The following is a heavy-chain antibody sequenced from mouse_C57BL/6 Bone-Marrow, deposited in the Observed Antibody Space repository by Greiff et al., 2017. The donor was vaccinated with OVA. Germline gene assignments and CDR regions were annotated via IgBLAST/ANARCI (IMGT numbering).Heavy chain of an antibody. CDR1: GYTFTDYN. D-gene: IGHD1-1*01. Sequence: EVQLQESGPELVKPGASVKIPCKASGYTFTDYNMDWVKQSHGKSLEWIGDINPNNGGTIYNQKFKGKATLTVDKSSSTAYMELRSLTSEDTAVDYCARGRDYYGSSWYFDVWGTGTTVTVSS. CDR3: ARGRDYYGSSWYFDV. CDR2: INPNNGGT. J-gene: IGHJ1*03. V-gene: IGHV1-18*01.